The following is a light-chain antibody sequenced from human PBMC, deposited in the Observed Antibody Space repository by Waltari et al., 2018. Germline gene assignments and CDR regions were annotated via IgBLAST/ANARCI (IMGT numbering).Light chain of an antibody. CDR1: QSVSSK. J-gene: IGKJ1*01. CDR3: QQYNNWPPT. Sequence: EIVMTQSPVTLSVSPGERVTLSCRASQSVSSKLAWYQQKPGQAPRLLIYGASTRATGIPARFSGSGSGTEFTLTISSLQSEDFAVYYCQQYNNWPPTFGQGTKVEI. V-gene: IGKV3-15*01. CDR2: GAS.